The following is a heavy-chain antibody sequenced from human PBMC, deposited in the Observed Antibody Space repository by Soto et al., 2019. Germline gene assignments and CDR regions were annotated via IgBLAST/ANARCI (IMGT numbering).Heavy chain of an antibody. Sequence: EVQLVESGGALVQPGGSLRLSCEASGFTFSSNWMHWVRQGPGKGLVWVSRINPDGSTRGYADSVKIRFTISRDNARNTVLLQMRSLRAEDTAVNYCARGVDIGPFQYSLYDSWGPGKQVTVSS. CDR3: ARGVDIGPFQYSLYDS. D-gene: IGHD2-8*01. J-gene: IGHJ4*02. CDR1: GFTFSSNW. V-gene: IGHV3-74*01. CDR2: INPDGSTR.